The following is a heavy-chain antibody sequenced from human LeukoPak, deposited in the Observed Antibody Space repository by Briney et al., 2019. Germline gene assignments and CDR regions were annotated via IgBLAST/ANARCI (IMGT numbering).Heavy chain of an antibody. CDR3: ASRGPKVLRYFDWSGGWFDP. D-gene: IGHD3-9*01. CDR1: GGTFSSYA. J-gene: IGHJ5*02. Sequence: ASVKVSCKASGGTFSSYAISWVRQAPGQGLEWMGGVIPIFGTANYAQKFQGRVTITTDESTSTAYMELSSLRSEDTAVYYCASRGPKVLRYFDWSGGWFDPWGQGTLVTASS. CDR2: VIPIFGTA. V-gene: IGHV1-69*05.